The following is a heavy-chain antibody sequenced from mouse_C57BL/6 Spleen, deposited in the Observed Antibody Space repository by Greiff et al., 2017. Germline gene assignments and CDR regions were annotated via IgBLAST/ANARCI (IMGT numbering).Heavy chain of an antibody. J-gene: IGHJ3*01. CDR2: IYPGDGDT. D-gene: IGHD1-1*01. Sequence: QVQLQQSGAELVKPGASVKISCKASGYAFSSYWMNWVKQRPGKGLEWIGQIYPGDGDTNYNGKFKGKATLTADKSSSTAYMQLSSLTSEDSAVYICARGERSSPAWFAYWGQGTLVTVSA. CDR1: GYAFSSYW. V-gene: IGHV1-80*01. CDR3: ARGERSSPAWFAY.